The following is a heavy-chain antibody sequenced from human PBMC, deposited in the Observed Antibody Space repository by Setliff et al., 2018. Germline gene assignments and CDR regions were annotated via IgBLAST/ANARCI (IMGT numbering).Heavy chain of an antibody. J-gene: IGHJ5*02. CDR1: GYNFANHW. CDR3: ARLGQERSTFAWLDA. V-gene: IGHV5-10-1*01. D-gene: IGHD1-1*01. CDR2: IDPGDSYA. Sequence: GESLKISCQASGYNFANHWIAWVRLMPGKGLEYMGRIDPGDSYADYSPSFEGLVTISADKSRTTVYLQWTSLQASDTALYLCARLGQERSTFAWLDAWGQGTQVTVSS.